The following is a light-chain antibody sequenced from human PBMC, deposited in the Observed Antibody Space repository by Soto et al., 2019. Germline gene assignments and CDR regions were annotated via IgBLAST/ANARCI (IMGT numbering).Light chain of an antibody. CDR3: QQYNNWPLT. V-gene: IGKV3-15*01. CDR1: QSFSSN. CDR2: DAS. Sequence: EIVMTQSPATLSVSPGDRATLSCRASQSFSSNLAWYQQKPGQAPRLLIYDASTRATGIPARFSGSESGTEFTLTISSLQSEDCAVYYCQQYNNWPLTFGGGTKVEIK. J-gene: IGKJ4*01.